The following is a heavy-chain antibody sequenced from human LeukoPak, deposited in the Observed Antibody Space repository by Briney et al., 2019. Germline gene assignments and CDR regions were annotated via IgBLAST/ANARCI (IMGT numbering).Heavy chain of an antibody. Sequence: ASVKVSCKVSGYTVTDLSIHWVRQAPGKGLEWMGGFNPEDGETIFAQKSQGRVTMTEDTSTDTAYMELSNLRSEDTAVYYCATGSVASHYWGQGTLVTVSS. D-gene: IGHD6-19*01. V-gene: IGHV1-24*01. CDR2: FNPEDGET. J-gene: IGHJ4*02. CDR3: ATGSVASHY. CDR1: GYTVTDLS.